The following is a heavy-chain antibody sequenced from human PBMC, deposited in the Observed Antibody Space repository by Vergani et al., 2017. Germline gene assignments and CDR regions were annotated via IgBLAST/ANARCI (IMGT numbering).Heavy chain of an antibody. CDR3: AKEPLEGQLTGGFQH. Sequence: EVQLLQSEGAVVQPGGSLRLSCVASGFTFSSHAMSWVRQGHGQGLEWVSAISGSGGSTYYADSVKGRFTISRDNSKNTLYLQMNSLRAEDTAVYYCAKEPLEGQLTGGFQHWGQGTLVTVSS. CDR1: GFTFSSHA. D-gene: IGHD6-13*01. J-gene: IGHJ1*01. CDR2: ISGSGGST. V-gene: IGHV3-23*01.